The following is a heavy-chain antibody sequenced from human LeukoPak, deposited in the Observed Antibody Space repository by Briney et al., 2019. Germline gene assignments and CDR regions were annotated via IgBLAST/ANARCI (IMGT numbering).Heavy chain of an antibody. CDR2: ISGSGDST. D-gene: IGHD3-22*01. CDR3: VAYYYDSSGYYDFDY. V-gene: IGHV3-23*01. Sequence: SGGSLRLSCAASGFTFSSYVMSWVRQAPGKGLEWVSDISGSGDSTFYADSVKGRFTISRDNSKNTLYLQMSSLRAEDTAVYYCVAYYYDSSGYYDFDYWGQGTLVTVSS. CDR1: GFTFSSYV. J-gene: IGHJ4*02.